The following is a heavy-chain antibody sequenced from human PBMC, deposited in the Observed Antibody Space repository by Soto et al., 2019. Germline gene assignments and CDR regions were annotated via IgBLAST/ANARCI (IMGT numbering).Heavy chain of an antibody. J-gene: IGHJ4*02. D-gene: IGHD3-22*01. CDR1: GFTLSSYW. CDR3: ARDPGTGYYDSSGYYYD. V-gene: IGHV3-74*01. CDR2: INSDGSST. Sequence: EVQLVESGGGLVQPGGSLRLSCAASGFTLSSYWRHWVRQAPGKGLVWVSRINSDGSSTSYADSVKGRFTISRDNAKNTLYLQMKSLRAEDTAVYYCARDPGTGYYDSSGYYYDWGQGTLVTVSS.